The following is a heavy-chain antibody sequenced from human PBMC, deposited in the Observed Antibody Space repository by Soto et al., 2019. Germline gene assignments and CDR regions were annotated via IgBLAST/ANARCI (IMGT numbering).Heavy chain of an antibody. CDR3: ARVSKVTTYYVDY. J-gene: IGHJ4*02. CDR2: INHSGST. D-gene: IGHD4-4*01. CDR1: GGSFSGYY. Sequence: SETLSLTCAVYGGSFSGYYWSWIRQPPGKGLEWIGEINHSGSTNYNPSLKSRVTISVDTSKNQFSLKLSSVTAADTAVYYCARVSKVTTYYVDYWGKGTLVTV. V-gene: IGHV4-34*01.